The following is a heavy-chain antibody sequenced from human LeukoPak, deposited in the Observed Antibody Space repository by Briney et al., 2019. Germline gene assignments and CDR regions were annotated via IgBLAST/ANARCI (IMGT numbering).Heavy chain of an antibody. CDR2: ISDNGSNK. CDR3: ARGGDSYVSGSYYAYFDY. CDR1: GFSFNSYT. Sequence: TGGSLRLSCSASGFSFNSYTIHWVRQAPGKGLQWVSLISDNGSNKFYVDSVKGRFTISRDNSKNTLYLQMNSLRPEDTAVYYCARGGDSYVSGSYYAYFDYWGQGTRVTVSP. V-gene: IGHV3-30-3*01. J-gene: IGHJ4*02. D-gene: IGHD3-10*01.